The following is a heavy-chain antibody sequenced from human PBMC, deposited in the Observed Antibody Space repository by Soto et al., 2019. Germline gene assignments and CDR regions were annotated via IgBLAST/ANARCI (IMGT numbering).Heavy chain of an antibody. CDR2: IKQDGSEK. D-gene: IGHD3-9*01. CDR1: GFTFSSYW. CDR3: AREGGLLRYFDWPFDY. Sequence: GGSLRLSCAASGFTFSSYWMSWVRQAPGKGLEWVANIKQDGSEKYYVDSVKGRFTISRDNAKNSLYLQMNSLRAEDTAVYYCAREGGLLRYFDWPFDYWGQGTLGTVSS. J-gene: IGHJ4*02. V-gene: IGHV3-7*01.